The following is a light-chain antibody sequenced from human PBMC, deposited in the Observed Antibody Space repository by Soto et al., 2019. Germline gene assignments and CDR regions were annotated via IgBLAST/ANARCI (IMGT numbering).Light chain of an antibody. V-gene: IGKV3-20*01. CDR1: QTVRNNY. Sequence: ALSLAPGTLSSSAVNTATLSGIISQTVRNNYLAWYQQKPGQAPRLLIYDASSRATGIPDRFSGGGSGTDFTLTISRLEPEDFAVYYCQQFSSYPHTFGGGTKVDIK. J-gene: IGKJ4*01. CDR2: DAS. CDR3: QQFSSYPHT.